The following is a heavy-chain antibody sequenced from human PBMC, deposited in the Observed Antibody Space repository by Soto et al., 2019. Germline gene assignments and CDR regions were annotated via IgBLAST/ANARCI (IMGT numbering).Heavy chain of an antibody. D-gene: IGHD2-15*01. V-gene: IGHV3-23*01. Sequence: EVQLLESGGGLVQPGGSLRLSCAASGFTFSSYAMSWVRQAPGKGLEWVSAISGSGGSTYYADSVKGRFTISRDNSKNTRYLQMNRLRAGDTAVYYCGKESGGIGGSFDYWGQGTLVTVSS. CDR2: ISGSGGST. CDR3: GKESGGIGGSFDY. CDR1: GFTFSSYA. J-gene: IGHJ4*02.